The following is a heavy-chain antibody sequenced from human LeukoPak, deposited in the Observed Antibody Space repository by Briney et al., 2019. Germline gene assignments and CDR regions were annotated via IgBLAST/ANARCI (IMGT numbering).Heavy chain of an antibody. CDR2: ISYDGSNK. CDR1: GFTFSSYG. CDR3: AKRALDY. J-gene: IGHJ4*02. V-gene: IGHV3-30*18. Sequence: GRSLRLSCAASGFTFSSYGMHWVRQAPGKGLEWVAVISYDGSNKYYADSVKGRFTISRDNSKNTLYLQMNSLRAEDTAVYYCAKRALDYWGQGTLVTVSS.